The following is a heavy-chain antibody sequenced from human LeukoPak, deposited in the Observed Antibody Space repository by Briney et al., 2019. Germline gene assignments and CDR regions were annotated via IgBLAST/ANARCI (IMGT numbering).Heavy chain of an antibody. CDR3: ARDGGSGWSSAFLDH. J-gene: IGHJ4*02. Sequence: LAGGSLRLSCAASGFTVSSKYMSWVRQAPGKGLEWVSVLYSGGDTFYGDSVKGRFTISRDNSKNTLYLQMSSLRAEDTAVYYCARDGGSGWSSAFLDHWGQGTLVTVSS. V-gene: IGHV3-53*01. CDR2: LYSGGDT. CDR1: GFTVSSKY. D-gene: IGHD6-19*01.